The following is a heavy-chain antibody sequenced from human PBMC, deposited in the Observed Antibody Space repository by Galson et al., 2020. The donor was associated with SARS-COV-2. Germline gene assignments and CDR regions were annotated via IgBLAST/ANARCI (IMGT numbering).Heavy chain of an antibody. D-gene: IGHD2-8*02. CDR2: IYPGDSDA. Sequence: GESLKISCQGFGYSFTSYWIGWVRQMPGKGLEWVVVIYPGDSDARYSPSFQGQVTISADKSISTADLQWSRLKASDTAMHYCARRVGGYCTGGVWHGALDYWRQGTLVTV. CDR3: ARRVGGYCTGGVWHGALDY. J-gene: IGHJ4*02. CDR1: GYSFTSYW. V-gene: IGHV5-51*01.